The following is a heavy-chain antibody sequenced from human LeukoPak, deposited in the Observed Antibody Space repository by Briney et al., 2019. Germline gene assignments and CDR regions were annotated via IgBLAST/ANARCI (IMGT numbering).Heavy chain of an antibody. CDR2: INPDGNEK. CDR1: GLTFTDFW. V-gene: IGHV3-7*01. CDR3: SGRDSSRSPRAY. Sequence: GGSLRLSCAASGLTFTDFWMNWVRLAPGRGLEWLANINPDGNEKYYVDSVKGRFAMSRDNAKNEVYLEMNSLRAEDAGVYYCSGRDSSRSPRAYWGQGTLVSVSS. J-gene: IGHJ4*02. D-gene: IGHD6-13*01.